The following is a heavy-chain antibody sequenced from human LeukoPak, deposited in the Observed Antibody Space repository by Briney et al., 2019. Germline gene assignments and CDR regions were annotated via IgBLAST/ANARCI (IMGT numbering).Heavy chain of an antibody. CDR1: GDSINSLDL. CDR2: MYLSGTT. D-gene: IGHD3-22*01. Sequence: SGILSLTCTVSGDSINSLDLWSWVRQPPGQGLEWIGEMYLSGTTHSNPSVKSRVTISIDKSKNQFFLNLSSVTAADTAVYYCAGLVGRYSSGLYYYYFDYWGQGTLVTVSS. V-gene: IGHV4-4*02. CDR3: AGLVGRYSSGLYYYYFDY. J-gene: IGHJ4*02.